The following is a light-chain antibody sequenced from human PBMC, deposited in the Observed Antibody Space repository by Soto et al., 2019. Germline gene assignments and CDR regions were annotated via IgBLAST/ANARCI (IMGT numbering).Light chain of an antibody. CDR2: EGT. Sequence: QSVLTQPASVSGSPGQSITISCTGTSSDVGSYDLVSWYQQHPGKAPKLMIYEGTERPSGVSDRFSGSKSGNTASLTISGLQAEDEADYYCCSYAGSSSVFGGGTKVTVL. CDR3: CSYAGSSSV. J-gene: IGLJ2*01. CDR1: SSDVGSYDL. V-gene: IGLV2-23*01.